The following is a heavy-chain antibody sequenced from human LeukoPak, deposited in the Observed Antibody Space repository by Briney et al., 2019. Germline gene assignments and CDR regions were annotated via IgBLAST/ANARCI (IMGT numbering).Heavy chain of an antibody. D-gene: IGHD5-18*01. CDR2: INPNSGGT. V-gene: IGHV1-2*02. CDR3: AREDGYSNGHGWFDP. CDR1: GYTFTGYY. J-gene: IGHJ5*02. Sequence: ASVKVSCKASGYTFTGYYMHWVRQAPGQGLEWMGWINPNSGGTNYAQKFQGRVTMTRDTSISTAYMEVSRLRSDDTAVYYCAREDGYSNGHGWFDPWGQGTLVTVSS.